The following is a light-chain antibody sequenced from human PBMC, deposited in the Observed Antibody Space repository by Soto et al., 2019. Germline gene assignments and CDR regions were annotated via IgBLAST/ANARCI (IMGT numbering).Light chain of an antibody. J-gene: IGKJ4*01. CDR2: GAS. CDR1: QTLSSTF. V-gene: IGKV3-20*01. Sequence: EIVLTQSPGTLSLSPGERATLSCRASQTLSSTFLAWYQQRRGQAPRLLIYGASSRATDIPHRFSGSGSGTDFTLTISSLEPEDSAVYYCQQYNNWPLTFGGGTKVDIK. CDR3: QQYNNWPLT.